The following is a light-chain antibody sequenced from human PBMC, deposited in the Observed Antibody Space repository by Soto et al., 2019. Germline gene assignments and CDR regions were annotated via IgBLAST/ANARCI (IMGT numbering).Light chain of an antibody. V-gene: IGKV3-20*01. CDR2: GAS. J-gene: IGKJ1*01. CDR1: QSGANNY. Sequence: EIVLTQSPGTLSLSPGERATLSCRASQSGANNYVCWYQQRHGQAPRLLIYGASLRATGIPDRFSGSGSGTDFTITISRLEAEDFAVYYCQQYGNSPQTFGQGTKVEIK. CDR3: QQYGNSPQT.